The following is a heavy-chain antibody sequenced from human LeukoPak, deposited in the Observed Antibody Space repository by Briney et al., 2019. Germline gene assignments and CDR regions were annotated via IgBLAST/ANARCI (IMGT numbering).Heavy chain of an antibody. CDR2: IYTSGST. Sequence: SEPLSLTCTVSGGSISSYYWSWIRQPPGKGLEWIGYIYTSGSTHYHPSLKSRVIISVDTSKNQFSLKLISVPAADTAVYYCASGSYYDSSGYYYWGQGTLVTVSS. CDR3: ASGSYYDSSGYYY. V-gene: IGHV4-4*09. J-gene: IGHJ4*02. CDR1: GGSISSYY. D-gene: IGHD3-22*01.